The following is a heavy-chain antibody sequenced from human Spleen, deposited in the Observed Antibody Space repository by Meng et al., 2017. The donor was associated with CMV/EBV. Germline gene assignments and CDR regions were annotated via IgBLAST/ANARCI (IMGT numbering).Heavy chain of an antibody. CDR3: ARTFSSSSNYFDY. D-gene: IGHD6-6*01. V-gene: IGHV4-30-4*01. CDR2: IYYSGST. CDR1: GGSISSGDYY. J-gene: IGHJ4*02. Sequence: QLQGLGPGMVKPSENLSLRWSVSGGSISSGDYYWSWIRQPPGKGLEWIGYIYYSGSTYYNPSLKSRVTISVDTSKNQFSLKLSSVTAADTAVYYCARTFSSSSNYFDYWGQGTLVTVSS.